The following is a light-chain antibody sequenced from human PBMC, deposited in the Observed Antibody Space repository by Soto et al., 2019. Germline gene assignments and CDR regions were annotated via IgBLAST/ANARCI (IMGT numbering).Light chain of an antibody. V-gene: IGKV3-20*01. CDR1: QSVSSSY. CDR3: QQYGSSLPWT. Sequence: EIVLTQSPGTLSLSPGERATLSCRASQSVSSSYLAWYQQKPGQAPRLLIYGAFNRATGIPDRFSGSGSGTDFTLTISRLEPEDFAVYYCQQYGSSLPWTFGQGTKVEIK. J-gene: IGKJ1*01. CDR2: GAF.